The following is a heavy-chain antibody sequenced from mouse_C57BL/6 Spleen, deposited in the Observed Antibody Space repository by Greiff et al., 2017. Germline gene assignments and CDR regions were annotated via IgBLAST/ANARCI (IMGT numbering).Heavy chain of an antibody. D-gene: IGHD2-3*01. J-gene: IGHJ4*01. CDR3: AMGYYVGAMDD. V-gene: IGHV5-17*01. CDR2: ISSGSSTI. CDR1: GFTFSDYG. Sequence: EVQLVASGGGLVKPGGSLKLSCAASGFTFSDYGMHWVRQAPEKGLEWVAYISSGSSTIYYADTVKGRFTISRDNAKNTLFLQMTSLRSEDTAMYYCAMGYYVGAMDDWGQGTSVTVSS.